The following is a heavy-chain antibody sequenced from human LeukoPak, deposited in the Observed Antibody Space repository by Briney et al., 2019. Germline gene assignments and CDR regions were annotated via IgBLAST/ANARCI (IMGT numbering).Heavy chain of an antibody. CDR1: GGSISSYY. V-gene: IGHV4-59*08. CDR3: ARLLRFNWNPYYFDY. D-gene: IGHD1-20*01. CDR2: IYYSGST. J-gene: IGHJ4*02. Sequence: SETLSLTCTVSGGSISSYYWSWIRQPPGKGLEWIGYIYYSGSTNYNPSLKSQVTISVDTSKNQFSLKLSSVTAADTAMYYCARLLRFNWNPYYFDYWGQGTLVTVSS.